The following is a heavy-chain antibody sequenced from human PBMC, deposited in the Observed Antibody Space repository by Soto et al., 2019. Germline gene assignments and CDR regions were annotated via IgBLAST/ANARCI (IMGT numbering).Heavy chain of an antibody. J-gene: IGHJ6*02. CDR2: ISWDGGST. D-gene: IGHD6-13*01. CDR1: GFTFDDYT. Sequence: VQLVESGGVVVQPGGSLRLSCAASGFTFDDYTMHWVRQAPGKGLEWVSLISWDGGSTYYADSVKGRFTISRDNSKNSLYLQMNSLRTEDTALYYCAKDIGIAAHYGMDVWGQGTTVTVSS. CDR3: AKDIGIAAHYGMDV. V-gene: IGHV3-43*01.